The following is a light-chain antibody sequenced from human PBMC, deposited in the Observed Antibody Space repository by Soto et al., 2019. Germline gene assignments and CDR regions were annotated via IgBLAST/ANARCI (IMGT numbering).Light chain of an antibody. CDR3: QHYDRLPPYT. CDR2: DAS. J-gene: IGKJ2*01. V-gene: IGKV1-33*01. CDR1: QDNDNY. Sequence: DSQMNQSRCSLSVSVGDTVTITCQARQDNDNYLNWYQQKPGQAPRLLIYDASYLETGVPSRFSGRGSGTDFTFTITSLQPEDIATYYCQHYDRLPPYTLGQGTKLELK.